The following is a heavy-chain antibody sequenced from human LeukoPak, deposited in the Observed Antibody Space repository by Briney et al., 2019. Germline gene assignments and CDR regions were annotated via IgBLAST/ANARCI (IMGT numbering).Heavy chain of an antibody. D-gene: IGHD2-2*01. J-gene: IGHJ5*02. V-gene: IGHV1-46*01. Sequence: ASVKVSCKASGYTFTSYYIHWVRQAPGQGLEWMGIINPSGGSTSYAQKFQGRVTMTRDTSTSTVYMELSSLRSEDTAVYYCARDPVRMLGYCSSTSCHSYNWFDPWGQGTLVTVSS. CDR3: ARDPVRMLGYCSSTSCHSYNWFDP. CDR2: INPSGGST. CDR1: GYTFTSYY.